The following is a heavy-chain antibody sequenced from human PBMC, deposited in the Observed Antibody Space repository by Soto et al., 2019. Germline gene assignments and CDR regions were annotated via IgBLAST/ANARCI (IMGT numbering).Heavy chain of an antibody. J-gene: IGHJ4*02. CDR3: ARAVAVPADFDY. Sequence: ASVKVSCKASGYTFTGYSMHWVRQAPGQRLEWMGWINAGNGNTKYSQRFQGRVTITRDTSASTAYMELSSLRSEDTAVYYCARAVAVPADFDYWGQGTLVTVSS. D-gene: IGHD6-19*01. CDR2: INAGNGNT. CDR1: GYTFTGYS. V-gene: IGHV1-3*01.